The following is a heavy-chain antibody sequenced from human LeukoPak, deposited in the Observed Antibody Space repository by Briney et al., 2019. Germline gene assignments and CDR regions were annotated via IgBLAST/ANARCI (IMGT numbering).Heavy chain of an antibody. D-gene: IGHD4-11*01. V-gene: IGHV3-23*01. CDR2: ISGSDGST. CDR1: GFTFSYYA. CDR3: AKAGDYSYFDY. Sequence: GGSLRLSCAASGFTFSYYAMNWVRQAPGKGLEWVSAISGSDGSTYYADSVKGRFTISRDSSKNTLYLQMNSLRAEDTAVYYCAKAGDYSYFDYWGQGALVTVSS. J-gene: IGHJ4*02.